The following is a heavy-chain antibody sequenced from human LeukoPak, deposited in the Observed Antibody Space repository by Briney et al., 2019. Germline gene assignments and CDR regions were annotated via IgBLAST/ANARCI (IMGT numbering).Heavy chain of an antibody. D-gene: IGHD1-7*01. Sequence: GGSLRLSCAASGFTFSDYAMSWVRQAPGKGLEWVSAITGGGGSTYYADSVKGRVTISRDNSKNTLYLQMNSLRAEDTAVYYCAKDLGHNWNYWFDPWGQGTLVTVSS. CDR1: GFTFSDYA. V-gene: IGHV3-23*01. CDR2: ITGGGGST. J-gene: IGHJ5*02. CDR3: AKDLGHNWNYWFDP.